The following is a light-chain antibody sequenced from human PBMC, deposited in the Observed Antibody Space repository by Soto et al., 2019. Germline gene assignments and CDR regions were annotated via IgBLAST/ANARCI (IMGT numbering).Light chain of an antibody. CDR3: SSYVGTNSYV. Sequence: QSVLTQPPSASGSPGQSVTISCTGTSSDVGGYNYVSWYQHHPGKAPKLTIYEVYKRPSGVPDRFSGSKSGNTAALTVSGLQAEDEADYYCSSYVGTNSYVFGTGTKVTVL. V-gene: IGLV2-8*01. CDR2: EVY. CDR1: SSDVGGYNY. J-gene: IGLJ1*01.